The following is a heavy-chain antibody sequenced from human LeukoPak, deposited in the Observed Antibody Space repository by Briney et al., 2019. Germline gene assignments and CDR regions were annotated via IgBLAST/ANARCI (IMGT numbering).Heavy chain of an antibody. V-gene: IGHV4-34*01. CDR1: GGSFSGYY. CDR3: ARSYYYYMDV. J-gene: IGHJ6*03. CDR2: INHSGST. Sequence: SETLSLTCAVYGGSFSGYYWSWIRQPPGKGLEWIGEINHSGSTNYNPSLKSRVTISVDTSKNQFSLKLSSVPAADTAVYYCARSYYYYMDVWGKATTVTVSS.